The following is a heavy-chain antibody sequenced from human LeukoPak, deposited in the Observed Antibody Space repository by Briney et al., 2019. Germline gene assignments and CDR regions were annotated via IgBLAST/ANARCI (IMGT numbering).Heavy chain of an antibody. CDR1: GYTFTTYD. D-gene: IGHD1-26*01. J-gene: IGHJ3*01. Sequence: ASVKVSCKASGYTFTTYDFNWVRQATGQGLEWMGWMNPNSGQKGYAQKFQGRVAISRNISINTAYLELSSLTSDDTAVYYCARTGATTDAFDLWGQGTLVTVSS. CDR2: MNPNSGQK. V-gene: IGHV1-8*01. CDR3: ARTGATTDAFDL.